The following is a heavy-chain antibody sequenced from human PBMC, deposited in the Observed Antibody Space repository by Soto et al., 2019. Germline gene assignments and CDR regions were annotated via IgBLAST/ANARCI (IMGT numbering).Heavy chain of an antibody. D-gene: IGHD1-26*01. CDR1: GFTFSDYY. CDR2: ISSSGSTI. Sequence: GGSLRLSCAASGFTFSDYYMSWIRQAPGKGLEWVSYISSSGSTIYYADSVKGRFTISRDNAKNSLYLQMDSLRAEDTAVYYCARETNGFMGAIAPAGYYYYGMDVWGQGTTVTVSS. V-gene: IGHV3-11*01. CDR3: ARETNGFMGAIAPAGYYYYGMDV. J-gene: IGHJ6*02.